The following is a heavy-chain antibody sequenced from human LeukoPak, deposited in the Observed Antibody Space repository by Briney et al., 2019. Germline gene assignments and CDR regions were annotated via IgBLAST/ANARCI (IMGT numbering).Heavy chain of an antibody. V-gene: IGHV4-59*08. CDR2: IYYSGST. Sequence: PSETLSLTCTVSGGSISSYYWSWIRQPPGKGLEWIGYIYYSGSTNYNPSLKSRVTISVDTSKNQFSLKLSSVTAADTAVYYCARHHRITMIVAAEGAFDIWGQGTMVTVSS. CDR1: GGSISSYY. J-gene: IGHJ3*02. D-gene: IGHD3-22*01. CDR3: ARHHRITMIVAAEGAFDI.